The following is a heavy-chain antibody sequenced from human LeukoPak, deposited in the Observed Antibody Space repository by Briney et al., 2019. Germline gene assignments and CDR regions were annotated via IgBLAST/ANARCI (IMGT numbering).Heavy chain of an antibody. J-gene: IGHJ4*02. CDR3: ARENFWAFDY. CDR2: IGSSSGPI. D-gene: IGHD7-27*01. V-gene: IGHV3-48*02. Sequence: GGSLRLSCATSGFTFSSYSMNWVRQAPGQGLERVSHIGSSSGPIYYADSVKGRFTISRDNAMNSLYLQLSSLRDEDTAVYFCARENFWAFDYWGQGALVTVSS. CDR1: GFTFSSYS.